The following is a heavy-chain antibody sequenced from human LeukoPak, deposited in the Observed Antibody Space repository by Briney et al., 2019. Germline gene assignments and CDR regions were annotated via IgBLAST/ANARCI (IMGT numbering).Heavy chain of an antibody. CDR3: AKDYNRAYYYGSGFDY. D-gene: IGHD3-10*01. J-gene: IGHJ4*02. CDR1: GFTFSTYS. V-gene: IGHV3-48*01. CDR2: ISSSSYSI. Sequence: GGSLRLSCAASGFTFSTYSMNWVRQAPGRGLEGVSYISSSSYSIYYVDSVKGRFTISRDNSKNTLYLQMNSLRAEDTAVYYCAKDYNRAYYYGSGFDYWGQGTLVTVSS.